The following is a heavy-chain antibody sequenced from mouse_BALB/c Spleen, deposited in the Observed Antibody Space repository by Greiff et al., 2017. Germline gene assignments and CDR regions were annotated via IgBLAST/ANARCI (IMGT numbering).Heavy chain of an antibody. CDR1: GYTFTSYW. J-gene: IGHJ2*01. CDR2: IYPSDSYT. D-gene: IGHD2-4*01. Sequence: VQLQQPGAELVRPGASVKLSCKASGYTFTSYWINWVKQRPGQGLEWIGNIYPSDSYTNYNQKFKDKATLTVDKSSSTAYMQLSSPTSEDSAVYYCTRSTMITVDYWGQGTTLTVSS. CDR3: TRSTMITVDY. V-gene: IGHV1-69*02.